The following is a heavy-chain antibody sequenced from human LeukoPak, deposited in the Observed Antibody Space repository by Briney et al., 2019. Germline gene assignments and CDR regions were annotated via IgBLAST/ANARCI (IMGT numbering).Heavy chain of an antibody. V-gene: IGHV1-69*04. J-gene: IGHJ6*02. CDR2: IIPILGIA. CDR1: GGTFSSYA. Sequence: GSSVKVSFKASGGTFSSYAISWVRQAPGQGLEWMGRIIPILGIANYAQKFQGRVTITADKSTSTAYMELSSLRSEDTAVYYCARDSGIAAAGPYYYYGMDVWGQGTTVTVSS. D-gene: IGHD6-13*01. CDR3: ARDSGIAAAGPYYYYGMDV.